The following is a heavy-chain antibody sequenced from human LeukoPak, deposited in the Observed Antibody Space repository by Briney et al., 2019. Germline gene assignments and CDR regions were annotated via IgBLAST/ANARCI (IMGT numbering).Heavy chain of an antibody. J-gene: IGHJ4*02. D-gene: IGHD1-26*01. CDR2: IDPEGGQV. Sequence: ASVKISCKASGYTFKDYNMHWVQQAPGKGIEWMGRIDPEGGQVIYGETFRGRVTISADTSEDTIHMELTSLTSDDTAMYFCARVTGLLQLDYWGQGTLVTVSS. CDR1: GYTFKDYN. V-gene: IGHV1-69-2*01. CDR3: ARVTGLLQLDY.